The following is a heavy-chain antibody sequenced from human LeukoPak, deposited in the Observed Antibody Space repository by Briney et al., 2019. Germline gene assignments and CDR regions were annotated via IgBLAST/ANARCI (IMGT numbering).Heavy chain of an antibody. D-gene: IGHD2-15*01. CDR2: ITPSGGST. Sequence: ASVKVSCKASGYTFTSYYMHWVRQAPVQGLEWMGIITPSGGSTSYAQKFQGRVTMTRHTSTSTVDMELSSLRSEDTAVYYCARDGSIVVVADAFDIGGQGTRVSVSS. J-gene: IGHJ3*02. CDR1: GYTFTSYY. V-gene: IGHV1-46*01. CDR3: ARDGSIVVVADAFDI.